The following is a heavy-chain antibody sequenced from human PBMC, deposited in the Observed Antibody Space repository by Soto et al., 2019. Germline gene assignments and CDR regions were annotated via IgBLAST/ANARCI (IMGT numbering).Heavy chain of an antibody. Sequence: EVQLLESGGGLVQPGGSLRLSCAASGFTFSSYAMNWVRQAPGKGLEWVSTISGSGSSTYYADSVKGRFTISRDNSKNTLYLQMNSLRADDTAVYYCAKATYCSGGSCYPYYFDYWGQGTLVTVSS. CDR1: GFTFSSYA. V-gene: IGHV3-23*01. CDR2: ISGSGSST. D-gene: IGHD2-15*01. J-gene: IGHJ4*02. CDR3: AKATYCSGGSCYPYYFDY.